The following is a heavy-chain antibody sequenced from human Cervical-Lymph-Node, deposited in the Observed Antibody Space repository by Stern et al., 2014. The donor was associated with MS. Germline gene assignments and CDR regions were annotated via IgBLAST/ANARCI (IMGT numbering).Heavy chain of an antibody. J-gene: IGHJ4*02. CDR2: IYYSGST. V-gene: IGHV4-31*03. Sequence: EQLLESGPGLEKPSQTLCLTCTVSGASISSGGYYWGWIRQHPGKGLVXIGYIYYSGSTYYNPSLKSRVTISVDTSKNQFSLKLSSVTAADTAVYYCAAELGGSYYFDYWGQGTLVTVSS. CDR3: AAELGGSYYFDY. D-gene: IGHD1-26*01. CDR1: GASISSGGYY.